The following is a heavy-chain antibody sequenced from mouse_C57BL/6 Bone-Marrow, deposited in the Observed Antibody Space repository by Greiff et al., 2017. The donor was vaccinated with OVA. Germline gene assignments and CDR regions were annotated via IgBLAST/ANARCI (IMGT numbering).Heavy chain of an antibody. CDR3: AHYYGSSYGYFDV. J-gene: IGHJ1*03. CDR1: GFNIKNTY. V-gene: IGHV14-3*01. Sequence: EVMLVESVAELVRPGASVKLSCTASGFNIKNTYMHWVKQRPEQGLEWIGRIDPANGNTKYAPKFQGKATITADTSSNTAYLQLSSLTSEDTAIYYCAHYYGSSYGYFDVWGTGTTVTVSS. CDR2: IDPANGNT. D-gene: IGHD1-1*01.